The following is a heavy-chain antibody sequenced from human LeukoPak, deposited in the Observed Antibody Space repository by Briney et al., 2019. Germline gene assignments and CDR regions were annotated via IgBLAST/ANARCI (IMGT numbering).Heavy chain of an antibody. CDR1: GFTFSSYD. Sequence: PGGFLRLSCAASGFTFSSYDMHWVRQAPGKGLEWVALISYDGSNKYYADSVKGRFTISRDSSKNTLYLQMNSLRPEDTAIYYCAKGGYGIQLWWAFDIWGQGTMVTVSS. J-gene: IGHJ3*02. V-gene: IGHV3-30*18. CDR2: ISYDGSNK. CDR3: AKGGYGIQLWWAFDI. D-gene: IGHD5-18*01.